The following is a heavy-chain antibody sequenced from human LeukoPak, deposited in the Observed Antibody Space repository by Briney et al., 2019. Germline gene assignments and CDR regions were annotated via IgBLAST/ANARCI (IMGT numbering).Heavy chain of an antibody. D-gene: IGHD4-17*01. CDR1: GFTFSSCA. CDR3: AKGIGIHDYAHYYYMDV. J-gene: IGHJ6*03. V-gene: IGHV3-23*01. Sequence: GGSLRLSCAASGFTFSSCAMSWVRQAPGKGLEWVSAISGSGGSTYYADSVKGRFTISRDNSKNTLYLQMNSLRAEDTAVYYCAKGIGIHDYAHYYYMDVWGKGTTVTVSS. CDR2: ISGSGGST.